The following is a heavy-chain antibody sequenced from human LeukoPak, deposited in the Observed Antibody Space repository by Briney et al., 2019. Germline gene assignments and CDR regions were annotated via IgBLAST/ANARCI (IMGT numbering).Heavy chain of an antibody. J-gene: IGHJ6*03. CDR1: GYSISSGYY. Sequence: SETLSLTCTVSGYSISSGYYWGWIRQPPGKGLEWIGSIYHSGRTYYNPSLKSRVTISVDTSKNQFSLKLSSVTAADTAVYYCARLGSSSSWQYYYYYMDVWGKGTTVTISS. V-gene: IGHV4-38-2*02. CDR3: ARLGSSSSWQYYYYYMDV. D-gene: IGHD6-13*01. CDR2: IYHSGRT.